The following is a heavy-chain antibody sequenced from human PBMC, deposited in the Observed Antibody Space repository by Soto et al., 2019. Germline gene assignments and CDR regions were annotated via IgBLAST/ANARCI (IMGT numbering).Heavy chain of an antibody. CDR2: INHSGST. Sequence: SETLSLTCAVYGGYFSGYYWSWIRQPPGKGLEWIGEINHSGSTNYNPSLKSRFTISRDNSKNTLYLQMNSLRAEDTAVYYCARELAFGVVIAPKAPPYGMDVWGQGTTVTVSS. J-gene: IGHJ6*02. CDR1: GGYFSGYY. V-gene: IGHV4-34*01. CDR3: ARELAFGVVIAPKAPPYGMDV. D-gene: IGHD3-3*01.